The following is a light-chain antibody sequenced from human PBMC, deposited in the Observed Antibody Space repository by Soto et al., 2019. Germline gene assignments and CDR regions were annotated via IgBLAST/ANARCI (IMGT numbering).Light chain of an antibody. CDR1: SSDVGSYNL. CDR2: EGS. J-gene: IGLJ2*01. Sequence: QSALTQPASVSGSPGQSITISCTGTSSDVGSYNLVSWYQHHPRKAPKVIIYEGSKRPSGVSNRFSASKSGNTASLTNSGLQAEDEADYFCCSYAATNTFVFGGGTKVTVL. V-gene: IGLV2-23*03. CDR3: CSYAATNTFV.